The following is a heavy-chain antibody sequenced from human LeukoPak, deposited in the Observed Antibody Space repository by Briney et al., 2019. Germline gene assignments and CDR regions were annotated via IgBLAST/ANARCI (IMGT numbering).Heavy chain of an antibody. CDR2: IKNDGRST. Sequence: GGSLRLSCAASGFTFSSYWMHWVRQGPGKGLVWVSRIKNDGRSTIYADSVKGRYTISRDSAKNTLYLQMNSLRAEDTAVYYCARGGGEWEGRVYYYYGLDVWGQGTTVTVSS. V-gene: IGHV3-74*01. CDR1: GFTFSSYW. J-gene: IGHJ6*02. CDR3: ARGGGEWEGRVYYYYGLDV. D-gene: IGHD1-26*01.